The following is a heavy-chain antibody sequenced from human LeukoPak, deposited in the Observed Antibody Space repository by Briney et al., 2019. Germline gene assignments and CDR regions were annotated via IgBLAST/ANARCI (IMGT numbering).Heavy chain of an antibody. J-gene: IGHJ6*02. CDR1: GFIFSSNY. Sequence: PGGSLRLSCAASGFIFSSNYMSWVRQAPGKGLEWVSFFYSGGSTYYADSVKGRFTISRDNSKNTLYLQMNSLRAEDTAVYYCASSAAAYYGMDVWGQGTTVTVSS. CDR3: ASSAAAYYGMDV. D-gene: IGHD3-10*01. CDR2: FYSGGST. V-gene: IGHV3-53*01.